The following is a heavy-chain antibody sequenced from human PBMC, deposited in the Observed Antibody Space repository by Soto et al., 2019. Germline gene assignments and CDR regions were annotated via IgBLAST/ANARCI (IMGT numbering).Heavy chain of an antibody. CDR1: GFTFSSYA. Sequence: EVQLLESGGGLVQPGGSLRLSCAASGFTFSSYALSWVRQAPGKGLEWVSAISGSGGSTYYADSVKGRFTISRYTSMNTLYLQMNSLRAADTAVYYCATDTYGSGSYFDYWGQGTLVTVSS. CDR3: ATDTYGSGSYFDY. CDR2: ISGSGGST. V-gene: IGHV3-23*01. D-gene: IGHD3-10*01. J-gene: IGHJ4*02.